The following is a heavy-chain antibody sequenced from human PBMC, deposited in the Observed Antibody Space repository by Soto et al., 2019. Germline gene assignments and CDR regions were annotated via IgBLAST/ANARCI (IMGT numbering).Heavy chain of an antibody. CDR1: GGTFSSYA. Sequence: QVQLVQSGAEVKKPGSSVKVSCKASGGTFSSYAISWVRQAPGQVLEWMGGIIPIFGTANYAQKFQGRVTITADESTSTAYMELSSLRSEDTAVYYCARGRLFVVVGYYGMDVWGQGPTVTVSS. CDR3: ARGRLFVVVGYYGMDV. J-gene: IGHJ6*02. V-gene: IGHV1-69*01. D-gene: IGHD2-15*01. CDR2: IIPIFGTA.